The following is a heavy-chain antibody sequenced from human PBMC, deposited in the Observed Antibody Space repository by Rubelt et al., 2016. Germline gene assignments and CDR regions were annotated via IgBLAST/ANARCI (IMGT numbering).Heavy chain of an antibody. J-gene: IGHJ4*02. CDR2: INHSGST. V-gene: IGHV4-34*01. CDR3: ARVTGYSYNYAFDY. Sequence: QVQLQQWGAGLLKPSETLSLTCAVYGGSFSGYYWSWIRQPPGKGLEWIGEINHSGSTNYNPSLKSRVTISVDTSKNQFSLKLTSVTAADTAVYYCARVTGYSYNYAFDYWGQGILVTVSS. CDR1: GGSFSGYY. D-gene: IGHD5-18*01.